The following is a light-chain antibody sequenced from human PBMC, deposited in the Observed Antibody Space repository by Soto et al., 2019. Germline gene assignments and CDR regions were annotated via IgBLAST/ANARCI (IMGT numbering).Light chain of an antibody. CDR1: QSVSSN. Sequence: EIAMTQSPATLSVSPGERATLSCRASQSVSSNLAWYQQKPGQAPRLLIYGASTRATGIPARFSGSGSGTEFTLTISSLQSEDFAVHYCQQYNNWPPWTFGQGTKVDIK. V-gene: IGKV3-15*01. CDR2: GAS. J-gene: IGKJ1*01. CDR3: QQYNNWPPWT.